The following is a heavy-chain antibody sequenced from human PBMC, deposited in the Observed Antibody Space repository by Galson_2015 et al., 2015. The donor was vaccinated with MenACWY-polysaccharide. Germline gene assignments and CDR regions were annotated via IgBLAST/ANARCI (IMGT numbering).Heavy chain of an antibody. CDR2: INSDASST. V-gene: IGHV3-74*01. CDR3: VGPLGRGGTGAYGMDA. J-gene: IGHJ6*02. CDR1: GLTFSNNW. Sequence: SLRLSCAASGLTFSNNWIHWVRQALGKGLVWVSRINSDASSTAYADSVKGRFTISRDNAKNTLYLQMNSLRVEDTAVYYCVGPLGRGGTGAYGMDAWGQGTTVTVSS. D-gene: IGHD3-10*01.